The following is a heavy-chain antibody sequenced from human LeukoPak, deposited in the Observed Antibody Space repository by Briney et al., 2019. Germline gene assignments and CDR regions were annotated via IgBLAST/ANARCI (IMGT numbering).Heavy chain of an antibody. CDR3: ARDRVIQLWSYLDY. Sequence: PGGPLRLSCEASGFTFSSYEMNWVHQAPGKGLEWVSYISSSGSTIYYADSVKGRFTISRDNAKNSLYLQMNSRRAEDTAVYYCARDRVIQLWSYLDYWGQGTLVTVSS. CDR1: GFTFSSYE. V-gene: IGHV3-48*03. CDR2: ISSSGSTI. D-gene: IGHD5-18*01. J-gene: IGHJ4*02.